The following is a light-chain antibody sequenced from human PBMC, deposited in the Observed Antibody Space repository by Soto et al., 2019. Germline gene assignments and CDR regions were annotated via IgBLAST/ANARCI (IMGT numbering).Light chain of an antibody. CDR1: RNLLQVNGYNS. CDR3: MQPLEAPYT. J-gene: IGKJ2*01. CDR2: LAF. V-gene: IGKV2-28*01. Sequence: DIVMTQSPRTLPVTLGEPASISCRSSRNLLQVNGYNSLDWYVQKPGQSPQLLMHLAFNRASGVPDRFSGSGSGTDFTLKISRVASEDVGVYYCMQPLEAPYTFGQGTKLEI.